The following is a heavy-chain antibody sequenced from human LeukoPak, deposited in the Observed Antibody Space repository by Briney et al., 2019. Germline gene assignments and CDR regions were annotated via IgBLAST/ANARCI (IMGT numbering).Heavy chain of an antibody. CDR1: GGSISSYY. V-gene: IGHV4-59*12. CDR3: GRGVLYYFDY. CDR2: IYYSGST. J-gene: IGHJ4*02. Sequence: SETLSLTCTVSGGSISSYYWSWIRQPPGKGLEWIGYIYYSGSTNYNPSLKSRVTISVDTSKNQFSLKLSSVTAVDTAVYYCGRGVLYYFDYWGQGTLVTVSS.